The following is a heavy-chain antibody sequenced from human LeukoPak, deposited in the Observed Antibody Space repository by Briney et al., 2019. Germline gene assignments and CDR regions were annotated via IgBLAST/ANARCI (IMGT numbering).Heavy chain of an antibody. CDR2: IWYDGSNK. D-gene: IGHD6-19*01. V-gene: IGHV3-33*01. CDR1: GFTFSSYG. Sequence: GGSLRLSCAASGFTFSSYGMHWVRQAPGKGLEWVAVIWYDGSNKYYADSVKGRFTISRDNSKNTLYLQMNSLRAEDTAVYYCARDGAVAGLIDYWGQGTLVTASS. J-gene: IGHJ4*02. CDR3: ARDGAVAGLIDY.